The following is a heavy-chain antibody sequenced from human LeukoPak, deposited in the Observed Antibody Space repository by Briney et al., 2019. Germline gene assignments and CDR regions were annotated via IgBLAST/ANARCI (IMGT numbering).Heavy chain of an antibody. D-gene: IGHD6-13*01. CDR1: GYTFTGYY. Sequence: ASVKVSCKASGYTFTGYYMHWVRQAPGQGLEWVGWINPNSGGTNYAQKFQGRVTMTRDTSISTAYMELSRLRSDDTAVYYCARGIYSSSWYPFDYWGQGTLVTVSS. V-gene: IGHV1-2*02. CDR2: INPNSGGT. CDR3: ARGIYSSSWYPFDY. J-gene: IGHJ4*02.